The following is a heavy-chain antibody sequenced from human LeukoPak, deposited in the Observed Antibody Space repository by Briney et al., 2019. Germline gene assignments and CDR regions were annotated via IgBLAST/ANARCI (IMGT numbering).Heavy chain of an antibody. J-gene: IGHJ3*02. CDR1: GFTFSSYA. D-gene: IGHD3-3*01. CDR3: ARGLIWSGYQGDAFDI. CDR2: ISGSGGST. Sequence: PGGSLRLSCAASGFTFSSYAMSWVRQAPGKGLEWVSAISGSGGSTYYADSVKGRFTISRDDSKNTLYLQMNSLRAEDTAVYYCARGLIWSGYQGDAFDIWGQGTMVTVSS. V-gene: IGHV3-23*01.